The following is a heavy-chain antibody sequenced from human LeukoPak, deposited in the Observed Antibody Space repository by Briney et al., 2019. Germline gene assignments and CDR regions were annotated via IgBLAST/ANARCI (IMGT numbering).Heavy chain of an antibody. CDR2: INHSGST. CDR3: ARGGIVVVVAATGWFDP. D-gene: IGHD2-15*01. Sequence: PSETLSLTCAVYGGSFSGYYWSWIRQPPGKGLEWIGEINHSGSTNYNPSRKSRVTISVDTSKNQFSLKLSSVTAADTAVYYCARGGIVVVVAATGWFDPWGQGTLVTVSS. V-gene: IGHV4-34*01. J-gene: IGHJ5*02. CDR1: GGSFSGYY.